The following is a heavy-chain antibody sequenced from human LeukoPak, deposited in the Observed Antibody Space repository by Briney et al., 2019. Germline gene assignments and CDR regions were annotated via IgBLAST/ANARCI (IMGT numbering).Heavy chain of an antibody. J-gene: IGHJ4*02. Sequence: GGSLRLSCAASGFTFSNNAMSWVRQAPGKGLEWVSATSTSGGSAYYADSVKGRFTISRDNSKNTLYLQMDSLRADDTAVYYCARYSGSYYYPPAWDLWGQGTLVTVFS. CDR3: ARYSGSYYYPPAWDL. V-gene: IGHV3-23*01. D-gene: IGHD1-26*01. CDR2: TSTSGGSA. CDR1: GFTFSNNA.